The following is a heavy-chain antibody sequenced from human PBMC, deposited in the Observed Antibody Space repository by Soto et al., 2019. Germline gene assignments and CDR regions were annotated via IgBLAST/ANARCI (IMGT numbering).Heavy chain of an antibody. CDR1: GYTFSTYG. Sequence: QVQLVQSGAEVKKPGASVKVSCKAYGYTFSTYGISWVRQAPGQGLEWMGWISAYNGDTNYAQKLQGRVTMTTDTSTSTASMELRSLRSDDTAVYYCASNIFYYDSSGSLAYYYGMDVWGQGTTVIVSS. CDR2: ISAYNGDT. CDR3: ASNIFYYDSSGSLAYYYGMDV. V-gene: IGHV1-18*01. D-gene: IGHD3-22*01. J-gene: IGHJ6*02.